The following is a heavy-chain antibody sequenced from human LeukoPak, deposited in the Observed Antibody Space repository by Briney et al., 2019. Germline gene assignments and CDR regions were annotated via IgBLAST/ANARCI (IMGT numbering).Heavy chain of an antibody. J-gene: IGHJ4*02. V-gene: IGHV3-48*04. CDR3: AFLPSDVPVRD. CDR2: ISSSSSTI. Sequence: PGGSLRLSCAASGFTFSSYSMNWVRQAPGKGLEWVSYISSSSSTIYYADSVKGQFTISRDNAKNSLYLQMNSLRAEDAAVYYCAFLPSDVPVRDWGQGTLVTVSS. D-gene: IGHD2-8*02. CDR1: GFTFSSYS.